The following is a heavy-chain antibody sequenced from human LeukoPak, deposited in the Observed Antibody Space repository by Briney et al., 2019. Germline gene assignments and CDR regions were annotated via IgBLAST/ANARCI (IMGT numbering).Heavy chain of an antibody. CDR3: TRDLVASWDGMDV. Sequence: GGSQRLSCAASGFTFSSYSMNWVRQAPGKGLEWVSSISSSSSYIYYADSVKGRFTISRDNAKNSLYLQMNSLRAEDTAVYYCTRDLVASWDGMDVWGQGTTVTVSS. V-gene: IGHV3-21*01. CDR2: ISSSSSYI. CDR1: GFTFSSYS. D-gene: IGHD5-12*01. J-gene: IGHJ6*02.